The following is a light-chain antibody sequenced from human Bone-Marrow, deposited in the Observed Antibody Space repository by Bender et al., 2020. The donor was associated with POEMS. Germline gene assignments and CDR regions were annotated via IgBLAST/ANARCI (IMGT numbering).Light chain of an antibody. CDR3: SSYTSISTVV. CDR1: RSDVGGYDY. CDR2: DVS. V-gene: IGLV2-14*01. Sequence: QSALTQPASVSGSPGQSITISCTGTRSDVGGYDYVSWYQQYPGKDPKLMIYDVSNRPSGVSNRFSGSKSGNTASLTISGLQAEDEADYYCSSYTSISTVVFGTGTKVIVL. J-gene: IGLJ1*01.